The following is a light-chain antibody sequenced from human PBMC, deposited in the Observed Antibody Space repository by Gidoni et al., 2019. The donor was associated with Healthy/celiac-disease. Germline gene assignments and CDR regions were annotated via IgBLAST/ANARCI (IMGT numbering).Light chain of an antibody. CDR2: WAS. Sequence: DIVMTQSPDSLAVSLGERATINCKSSQSVLYNSNNKNYLAWYQRKPGQPPKLLIYWASTRESGVPDRFSGSGSGTDFTLTISSLQAEDVAVYYCQQYYSTPTFGQGTKVEI. CDR1: QSVLYNSNNKNY. V-gene: IGKV4-1*01. CDR3: QQYYSTPT. J-gene: IGKJ1*01.